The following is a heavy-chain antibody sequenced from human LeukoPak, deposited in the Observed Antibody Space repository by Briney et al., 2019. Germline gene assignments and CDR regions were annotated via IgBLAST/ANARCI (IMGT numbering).Heavy chain of an antibody. CDR1: GGSISSSSHY. Sequence: SETLSLTCTVSGGSISSSSHYWGWIRQPPGKGLEWIGSIYYSGSTYYNPSLKSRVTISVDTSKNQFSLKLSSVTAADTAVYYCASEGYYDSSGYYDLPSYYYYGMDVWGQGTTVTVSS. CDR3: ASEGYYDSSGYYDLPSYYYYGMDV. J-gene: IGHJ6*02. D-gene: IGHD3-22*01. V-gene: IGHV4-39*01. CDR2: IYYSGST.